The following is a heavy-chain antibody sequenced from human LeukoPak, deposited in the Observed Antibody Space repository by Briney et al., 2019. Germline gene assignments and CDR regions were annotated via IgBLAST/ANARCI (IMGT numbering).Heavy chain of an antibody. J-gene: IGHJ4*02. Sequence: SETLSLTCAVYGGSFSGYYWSWIRQPPGKGLEWIGEINHSGSANYNPSLKSRVTISVDTSKNQFSLKLSSVTAADTAVYYCARVSYDFWSGYYWGYYFDYWGQGTLVTVSS. V-gene: IGHV4-34*01. CDR2: INHSGSA. CDR1: GGSFSGYY. D-gene: IGHD3-3*01. CDR3: ARVSYDFWSGYYWGYYFDY.